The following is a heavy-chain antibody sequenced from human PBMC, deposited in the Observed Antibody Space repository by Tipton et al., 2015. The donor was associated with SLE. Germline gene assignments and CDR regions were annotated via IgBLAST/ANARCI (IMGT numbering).Heavy chain of an antibody. D-gene: IGHD2-2*01. CDR3: ARDQDIVVVPAATDYYYYGMDV. J-gene: IGHJ6*02. CDR2: INPNSGGT. CDR1: GYTFTGYY. V-gene: IGHV1-2*06. Sequence: QVQLVQSGAEVKKPGASVKVSCKASGYTFTGYYMHWVRQAPGQGLEWMGRINPNSGGTNYAQKFQGRVTMTRDTSISTAYMELSRLRSDDTAVYYCARDQDIVVVPAATDYYYYGMDVWGQGTTVTVSS.